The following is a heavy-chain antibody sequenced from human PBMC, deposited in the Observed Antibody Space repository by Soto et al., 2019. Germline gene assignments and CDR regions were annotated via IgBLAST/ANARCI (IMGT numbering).Heavy chain of an antibody. CDR3: ATHQYQQQPVN. CDR2: VTPKSGGT. J-gene: IGHJ4*02. V-gene: IGHV1-8*02. CDR1: GYTFQTYD. D-gene: IGHD6-13*01. Sequence: GASVKVSCKASGYTFQTYDIVWVRQATGQGLEWMGWVTPKSGGTVYAQNFQGRVTMTRDTSTNTAYMELSSLGSDDTALYYCATHQYQQQPVNWGQGTQVTVSS.